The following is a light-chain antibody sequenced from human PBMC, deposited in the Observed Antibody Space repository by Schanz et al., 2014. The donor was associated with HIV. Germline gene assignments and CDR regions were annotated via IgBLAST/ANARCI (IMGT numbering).Light chain of an antibody. CDR1: ISDLGSYNL. V-gene: IGLV2-23*02. CDR3: CSFAGSNSLL. CDR2: DVT. Sequence: QSALTQSASVSGSPGQSITISCTGTISDLGSYNLVSWYQQHPGKAPKLMIYDVTNRPSGVSNRFSGSKSGNTASLTISGLQAEDEADYFCCSFAGSNSLLFGGGTQLTVL. J-gene: IGLJ2*01.